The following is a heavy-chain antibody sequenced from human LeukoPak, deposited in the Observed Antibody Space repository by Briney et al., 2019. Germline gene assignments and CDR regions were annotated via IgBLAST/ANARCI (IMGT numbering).Heavy chain of an antibody. CDR3: TTRRQDGW. D-gene: IGHD2-15*01. J-gene: IGHJ4*02. Sequence: GGSLRLSCVAPGFTFSDAWMSWARQAPGKGLEWVGRIKSKIDGGTIDYAAPVKGGFTISRDDSRNTLYLQMNSLKTEDTAVYYCTTRRQDGWWGQGTLVTVSS. V-gene: IGHV3-15*01. CDR1: GFTFSDAW. CDR2: IKSKIDGGTI.